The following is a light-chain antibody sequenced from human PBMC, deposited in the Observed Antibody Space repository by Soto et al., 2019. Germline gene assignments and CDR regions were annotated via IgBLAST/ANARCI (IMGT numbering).Light chain of an antibody. CDR1: QTVSSRY. Sequence: EIVLTQSPGTLSLSPGARATLSCRASQTVSSRYFAWYQQKPGQAPRLLIYGASSRPTGSPDRFSGSGSGTDLTLTISRLEAEDSAVYHCQRYGRSPPTFGGGTKVEIK. CDR2: GAS. V-gene: IGKV3-20*01. CDR3: QRYGRSPPT. J-gene: IGKJ4*01.